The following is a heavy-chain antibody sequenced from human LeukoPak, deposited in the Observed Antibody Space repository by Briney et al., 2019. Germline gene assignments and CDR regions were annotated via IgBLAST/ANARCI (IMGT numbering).Heavy chain of an antibody. CDR2: ISGSGGGT. J-gene: IGHJ4*02. V-gene: IGHV3-23*01. Sequence: GGALRLSCAVSGITLSNYAMSWVRQAPGKGLEWVAGISGSGGGTKYADSVKGRFTISRDTSKNTLYLQMNNLRVDDTAVYFCAKRGVVIRVILVGFHKEAYYFDSWGQGALVTVSS. CDR3: AKRGVVIRVILVGFHKEAYYFDS. D-gene: IGHD3-22*01. CDR1: GITLSNYA.